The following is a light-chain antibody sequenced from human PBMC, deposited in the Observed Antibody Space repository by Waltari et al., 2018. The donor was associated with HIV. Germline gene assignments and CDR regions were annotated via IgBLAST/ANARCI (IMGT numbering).Light chain of an antibody. CDR2: SDN. Sequence: QSVLTQPPSASVTPGQRVTITCSGGSPNIGSNAVSWYQQLPGTAPKLLIYSDNQRPSGVPDRFSGSKSGTSASLAISGLQSEDEADYHCAGWDDSVDGPVFGGGTILTVL. CDR1: SPNIGSNA. V-gene: IGLV1-44*01. CDR3: AGWDDSVDGPV. J-gene: IGLJ3*02.